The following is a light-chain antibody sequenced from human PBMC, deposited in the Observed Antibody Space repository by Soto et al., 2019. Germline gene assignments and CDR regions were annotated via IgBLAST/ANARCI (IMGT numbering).Light chain of an antibody. CDR1: QSLSSSY. V-gene: IGKV3-20*01. Sequence: EIALTQSPGTLSLSPGERATLSCRASQSLSSSYLAWYQQKPGQAPRLLIYGASSRATGIPDRFSGSGSGTAFTLTISRLEPEDFAVYYCQQYGSSRTFGQGTKVDIK. CDR3: QQYGSSRT. CDR2: GAS. J-gene: IGKJ1*01.